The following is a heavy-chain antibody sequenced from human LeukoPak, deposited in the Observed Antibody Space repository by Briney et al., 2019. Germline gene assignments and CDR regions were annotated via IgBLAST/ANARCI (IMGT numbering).Heavy chain of an antibody. CDR2: INPNSGGT. CDR3: ARGVLVVVIENSWFDP. Sequence: ASVKVSCKASGYTFTGYYMHWVRQAPGQGLEWMGWINPNSGGTNYAQKFQGRVTMTRDTSISTAYMELSRLRSHDTAVYYCARGVLVVVIENSWFDPWGQGTLVTVSS. J-gene: IGHJ5*02. CDR1: GYTFTGYY. D-gene: IGHD2-21*01. V-gene: IGHV1-2*02.